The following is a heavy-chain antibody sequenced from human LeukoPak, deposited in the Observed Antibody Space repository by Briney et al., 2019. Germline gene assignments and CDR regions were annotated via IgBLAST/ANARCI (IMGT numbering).Heavy chain of an antibody. J-gene: IGHJ4*02. CDR2: IYYSGST. Sequence: SETLSLTCTVSGGSISSGDYYWSWIRQPPGKGLEWIGYIYYSGSTYYNPSLKSRVTISVDTSKNQFSLKLSSVTAADTAVYYCARVEAAAGSPLFDYLGQGTLVTVSS. D-gene: IGHD6-13*01. CDR1: GGSISSGDYY. CDR3: ARVEAAAGSPLFDY. V-gene: IGHV4-30-4*01.